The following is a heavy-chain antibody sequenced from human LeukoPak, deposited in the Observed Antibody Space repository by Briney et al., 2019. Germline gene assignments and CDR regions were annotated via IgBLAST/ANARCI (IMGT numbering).Heavy chain of an antibody. CDR3: ARQSPAFDY. Sequence: GGSLRLSCAASGFTFSIHGMHWVRQDPGKGLEWTSYISSGSRTITYADSVKGRFTTSRDDAKNSLYLQMDSLRAEDTAVYYCARQSPAFDYWGQGTLVTVSS. V-gene: IGHV3-48*01. CDR1: GFTFSIHG. J-gene: IGHJ4*02. CDR2: ISSGSRTI.